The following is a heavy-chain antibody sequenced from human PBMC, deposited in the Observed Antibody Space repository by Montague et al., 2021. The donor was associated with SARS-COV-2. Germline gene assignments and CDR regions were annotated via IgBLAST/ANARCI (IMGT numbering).Heavy chain of an antibody. Sequence: SETLSLTCTVSSDSVSSGKYFWTWIRQPPGKGLEWIGYIFYTGSANYNPSLKSRVTISVDMSNNQFSLELKSMSAADTAVYYCARVGNYLGVYWGQGSLVTVSS. CDR3: ARVGNYLGVY. CDR1: SDSVSSGKYF. J-gene: IGHJ4*02. V-gene: IGHV4-61*01. CDR2: IFYTGSA. D-gene: IGHD3-10*01.